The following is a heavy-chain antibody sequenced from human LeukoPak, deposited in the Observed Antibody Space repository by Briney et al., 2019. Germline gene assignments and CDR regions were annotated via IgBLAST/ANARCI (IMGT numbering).Heavy chain of an antibody. CDR2: IYYSGST. CDR3: ALTRGIVVARDAFDI. CDR1: GGSISSYY. Sequence: TSSETLSLTCTVSGGSISSYYWSWIRQPPGKGLEWIGYIYYSGSTNYNPTLKSRVTISVDTSKNQFSLKLSSVTAADTAVYYCALTRGIVVARDAFDIWGQGTMVTVSS. D-gene: IGHD3-22*01. V-gene: IGHV4-59*08. J-gene: IGHJ3*02.